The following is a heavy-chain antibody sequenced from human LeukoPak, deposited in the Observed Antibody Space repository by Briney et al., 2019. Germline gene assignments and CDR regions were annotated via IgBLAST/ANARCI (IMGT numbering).Heavy chain of an antibody. D-gene: IGHD2-15*01. CDR2: IYSGGST. J-gene: IGHJ4*02. Sequence: PGGSLRLSCAASGFTFSSYGMSWVRQAPGKGLEWVSVIYSGGSTYYADSVKGRFTISRDNSKNTLYLQMNSLRAEDTAVYYCARGGSSVGRSYFDYWGQGTLVTVSS. V-gene: IGHV3-66*01. CDR3: ARGGSSVGRSYFDY. CDR1: GFTFSSYG.